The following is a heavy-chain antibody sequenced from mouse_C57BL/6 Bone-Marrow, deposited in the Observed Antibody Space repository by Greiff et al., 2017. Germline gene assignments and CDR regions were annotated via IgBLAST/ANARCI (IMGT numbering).Heavy chain of an antibody. D-gene: IGHD1-1*01. J-gene: IGHJ2*01. V-gene: IGHV1-22*01. CDR1: GYTFTDYN. CDR3: ARDYGSPFDY. CDR2: INPNNGGT. Sequence: EVQRVESGPELVKPGASVKMSCKASGYTFTDYNMHWVKQSHGKSLEWIGYINPNNGGTSYNQKFKGKDTLTVNKSSSTAYMELRSLTSEDSAVXYCARDYGSPFDYWGQGTTLTVSA.